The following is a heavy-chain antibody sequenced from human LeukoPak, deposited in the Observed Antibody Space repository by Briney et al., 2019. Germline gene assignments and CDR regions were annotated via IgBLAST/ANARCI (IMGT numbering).Heavy chain of an antibody. Sequence: SETLSLTCTVSGGSISSYYWSWIRQPAGKGLEWIGRIYTSGSTNYNPSLKSRVTVSVDTSKNQFSLKLSSVTAADTAVYYCARGELGYCSSTSCYRLDPWGQGTLVTVSS. D-gene: IGHD2-2*02. CDR1: GGSISSYY. CDR3: ARGELGYCSSTSCYRLDP. V-gene: IGHV4-4*07. CDR2: IYTSGST. J-gene: IGHJ5*02.